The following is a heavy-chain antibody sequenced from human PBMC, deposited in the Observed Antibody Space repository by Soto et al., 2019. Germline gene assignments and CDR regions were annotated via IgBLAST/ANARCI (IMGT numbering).Heavy chain of an antibody. J-gene: IGHJ5*02. V-gene: IGHV3-73*02. D-gene: IGHD2-15*01. CDR1: GFTFRGSA. CDR3: SSGGPYCSGGSCHPP. CDR2: IRSKVNSYAT. Sequence: EVQLVESGGDLVQPGGSLNLSCAASGFTFRGSALHWVRQASGKGLEWVGRIRSKVNSYATAYAASVKGRFTISRDDSKNTEYLQMNSLKTEDTAVYYCSSGGPYCSGGSCHPPWGQGTLVTVSS.